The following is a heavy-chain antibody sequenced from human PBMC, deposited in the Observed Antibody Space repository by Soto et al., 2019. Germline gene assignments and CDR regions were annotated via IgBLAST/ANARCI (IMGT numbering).Heavy chain of an antibody. CDR2: INHSGST. Sequence: PSETLSLTCAVYGGSFSGYYWSWIRQPPGKGLEWIGEINHSGSTNYNPSLKSRVTISVDTSKNQFSLKLSSVTAADTAVYYCARADIVARASGYWGQGTLVTVYS. J-gene: IGHJ4*02. V-gene: IGHV4-34*01. D-gene: IGHD5-12*01. CDR3: ARADIVARASGY. CDR1: GGSFSGYY.